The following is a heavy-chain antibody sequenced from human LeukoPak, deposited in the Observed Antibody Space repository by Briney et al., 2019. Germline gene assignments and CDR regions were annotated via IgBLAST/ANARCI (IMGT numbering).Heavy chain of an antibody. V-gene: IGHV4-59*01. CDR1: GGSIGSFY. CDR3: ARGGSFGVVTYFDY. CDR2: IYYSGST. D-gene: IGHD3-3*01. Sequence: SETLSLTCTVSGGSIGSFYWSWIRQSPGKGLEWIGYIYYSGSTNYNPSLKSRVTISVDTPKNQFSLKLSSVTAADTAVYYCARGGSFGVVTYFDYWGQGTLVTVSS. J-gene: IGHJ4*02.